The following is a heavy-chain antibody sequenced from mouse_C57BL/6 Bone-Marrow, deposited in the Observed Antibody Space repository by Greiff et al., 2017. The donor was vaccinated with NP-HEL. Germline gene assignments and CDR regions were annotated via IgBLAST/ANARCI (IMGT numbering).Heavy chain of an antibody. Sequence: SGSELRSPGSSVKLSCKDFDSEVFPIAYMSWVRQKPGHGFEWIGGILPSIGRTIYGEKFEDKATLDADTLSNTAYLELNSLTSEDSAIYYCARKGSHYYGSSPYYFDYWGQGTTLTVSS. V-gene: IGHV15-2*01. J-gene: IGHJ2*01. CDR3: ARKGSHYYGSSPYYFDY. D-gene: IGHD1-1*01. CDR1: DSEVFPIAY. CDR2: ILPSIGRT.